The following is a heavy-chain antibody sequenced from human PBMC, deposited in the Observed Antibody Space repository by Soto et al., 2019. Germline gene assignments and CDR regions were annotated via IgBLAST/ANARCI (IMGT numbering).Heavy chain of an antibody. CDR1: GFIFDDYA. V-gene: IGHV3-9*01. J-gene: IGHJ5*02. CDR2: INWNGRTT. D-gene: IGHD6-13*01. Sequence: EVQLVESGGGLLQPGRSLRLSCVASGFIFDDYAMYWIRQAPGKGLEWVSAINWNGRTTAYADSVKGRFTISRDNAKNCLYMQMSSLRLDDTAFYYCAKGGSAALIAAAGTDNWFDPWGQGTQGSVSS. CDR3: AKGGSAALIAAAGTDNWFDP.